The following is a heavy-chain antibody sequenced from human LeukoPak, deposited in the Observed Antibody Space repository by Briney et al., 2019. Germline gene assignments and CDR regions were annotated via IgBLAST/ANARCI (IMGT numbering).Heavy chain of an antibody. V-gene: IGHV3-66*01. CDR3: ATDLLTGSNKLFDY. Sequence: GGSLRLSCAASGFTASSKYMSWVRHAPGKGLEWVSVIYTGGSTHYADSVKGRFSISRDNSKNTLYLQMDSLRDEDTAVYYCATDLLTGSNKLFDYWGQGTLVTVSS. CDR1: GFTASSKY. J-gene: IGHJ4*02. D-gene: IGHD3-9*01. CDR2: IYTGGST.